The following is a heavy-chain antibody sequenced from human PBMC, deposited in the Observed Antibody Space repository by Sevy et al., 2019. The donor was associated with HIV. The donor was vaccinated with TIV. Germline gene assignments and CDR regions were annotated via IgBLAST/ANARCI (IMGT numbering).Heavy chain of an antibody. Sequence: GGSLRLSCAASGFTFSDHYMEWVRQAPGKGLEWVGRTRNKADSYTTEYAASVKGRLTISRDDSKNSLYLQMNSLKTEDTALYYCATDAGIAAAGRVFDYWGQGTLVTVSS. CDR1: GFTFSDHY. CDR3: ATDAGIAAAGRVFDY. D-gene: IGHD6-13*01. V-gene: IGHV3-72*01. J-gene: IGHJ4*02. CDR2: TRNKADSYTT.